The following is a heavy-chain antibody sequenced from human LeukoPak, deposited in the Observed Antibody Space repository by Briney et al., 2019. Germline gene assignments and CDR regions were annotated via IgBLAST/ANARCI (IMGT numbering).Heavy chain of an antibody. CDR2: VYPGSGGT. Sequence: GASVKVSCKASGYTFTDYYMHWVRQAPGQGLEWMGWVYPGSGGTNYAQKFQGRVTMTRDTSISTAYMELSSLTFDDTAVYYCVRDDLTVNGFDIWGQGTMVTVSS. D-gene: IGHD2-8*02. J-gene: IGHJ3*02. CDR3: VRDDLTVNGFDI. CDR1: GYTFTDYY. V-gene: IGHV1-2*02.